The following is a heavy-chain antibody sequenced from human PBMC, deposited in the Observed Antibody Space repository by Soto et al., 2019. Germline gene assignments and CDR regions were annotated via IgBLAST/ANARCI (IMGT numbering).Heavy chain of an antibody. V-gene: IGHV3-53*01. CDR3: ASVPVGAGSTSAFAV. CDR2: IYSGGST. D-gene: IGHD6-13*01. Sequence: GGSLRLSCAASGFTVSSNYMSWVRQAPGKGLEWVSVIYSGGSTYYADSVKGGFTISRDNSKNTLYLQMNSLRAEDTAVYYCASVPVGAGSTSAFAVRGNGTRDPVCS. J-gene: IGHJ4*01. CDR1: GFTVSSNY.